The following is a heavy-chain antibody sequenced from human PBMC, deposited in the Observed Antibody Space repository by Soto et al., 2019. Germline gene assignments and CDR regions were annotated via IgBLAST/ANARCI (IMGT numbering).Heavy chain of an antibody. Sequence: GGSLRLSCAGSGFTFSRHYMAWARQAPGKGLEWVAAIKEDGTQKFYVDSVRGRFTISRDNANNSLFLQMSSLRDEDTAVYFCATSMVRYYYDYWGQGTLVTVSS. CDR2: IKEDGTQK. CDR1: GFTFSRHY. V-gene: IGHV3-7*01. CDR3: ATSMVRYYYDY. D-gene: IGHD2-8*01. J-gene: IGHJ4*02.